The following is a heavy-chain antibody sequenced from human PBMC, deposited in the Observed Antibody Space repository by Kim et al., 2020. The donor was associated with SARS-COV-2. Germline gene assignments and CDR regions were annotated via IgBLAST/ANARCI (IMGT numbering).Heavy chain of an antibody. J-gene: IGHJ6*02. CDR3: AKEVFPRDYYYGMDV. D-gene: IGHD2-8*01. V-gene: IGHV3-9*01. Sequence: GGSLRLSCAASGFTFDDYAMHWVRQAPGKGLEWVSGIRWNSGSIGYADSVKGRFTISRDNAKNSLYLQMNSLRAEDTALYYCAKEVFPRDYYYGMDVWGQGSTVTVSS. CDR2: IRWNSGSI. CDR1: GFTFDDYA.